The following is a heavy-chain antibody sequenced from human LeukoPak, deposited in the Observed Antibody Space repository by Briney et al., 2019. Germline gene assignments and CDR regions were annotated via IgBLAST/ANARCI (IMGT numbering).Heavy chain of an antibody. CDR2: ISSGGSP. V-gene: IGHV3-66*01. D-gene: IGHD6-19*01. CDR3: ARGLASSDSGWFDP. CDR1: GFTFGDYT. J-gene: IGHJ5*02. Sequence: GGSLRLSCPGSGFTFGDYTMSRVRQAPGKGLEWVSVISSGGSPYYADSVKGRFTISRDNSKNTLYLQMNSLRAEDTAVYYCARGLASSDSGWFDPWGQGTLVTVSS.